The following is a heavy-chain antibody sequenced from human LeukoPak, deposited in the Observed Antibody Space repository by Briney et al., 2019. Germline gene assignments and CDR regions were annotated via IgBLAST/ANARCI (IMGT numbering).Heavy chain of an antibody. CDR3: ARDLPISGGPGMDV. J-gene: IGHJ6*02. Sequence: GGSLRLSCAASGFMFDDYGMSWVRQAPGKGLEWVSGINWNGGRTGYADSVKGRFTISRDNAKNSLYLQMNSLRAEDTALYYCARDLPISGGPGMDVWGQGTTVTVSS. CDR2: INWNGGRT. D-gene: IGHD1-26*01. CDR1: GFMFDDYG. V-gene: IGHV3-20*04.